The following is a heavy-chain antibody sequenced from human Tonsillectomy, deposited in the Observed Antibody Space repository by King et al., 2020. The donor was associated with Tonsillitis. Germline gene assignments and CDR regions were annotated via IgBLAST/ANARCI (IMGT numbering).Heavy chain of an antibody. Sequence: VQLVESGGGMVQPGGSLRLSCAASGFTFSSYGMSWVRQALGKGLEWVSAISGSGGSTYYADSVKGRFTISRDNSKNTLYLQMNSLRAEDTAVYYCAKRREGDQSGAVFDYWGQGTLVTVSS. CDR3: AKRREGDQSGAVFDY. CDR1: GFTFSSYG. J-gene: IGHJ4*02. CDR2: ISGSGGST. V-gene: IGHV3-23*04. D-gene: IGHD1-26*01.